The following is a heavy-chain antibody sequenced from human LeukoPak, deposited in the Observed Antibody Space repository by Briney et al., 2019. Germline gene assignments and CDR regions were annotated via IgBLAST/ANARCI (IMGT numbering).Heavy chain of an antibody. J-gene: IGHJ3*02. CDR3: ASLTYYDILTGYSNGPDAFDI. D-gene: IGHD3-9*01. Sequence: ASVKVSCKASGGSFSSYAISWVRQAPGQGLEWMGRIIPIFGTANYAQTFQGRVTITADKSTSTAYLELSSLRSEDTAVYYCASLTYYDILTGYSNGPDAFDIWGQGTMVTVSS. V-gene: IGHV1-69*06. CDR2: IIPIFGTA. CDR1: GGSFSSYA.